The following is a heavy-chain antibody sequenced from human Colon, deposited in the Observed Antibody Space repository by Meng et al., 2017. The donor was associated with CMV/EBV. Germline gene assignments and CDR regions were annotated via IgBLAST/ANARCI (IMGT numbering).Heavy chain of an antibody. D-gene: IGHD6-13*01. Sequence: QVRLVQSGLAVKQPVASVYVSCKPSGYTFTANHLHWVRQAPGQGLEWMGWIYPQDGGTYFAQKFQDRVTLTRDTSITTAYMELSGLTSDDTAIYYCVRESWYFDFWGEGTLVTVSS. V-gene: IGHV1-2*02. CDR1: GYTFTANH. CDR2: IYPQDGGT. CDR3: VRESWYFDF. J-gene: IGHJ4*02.